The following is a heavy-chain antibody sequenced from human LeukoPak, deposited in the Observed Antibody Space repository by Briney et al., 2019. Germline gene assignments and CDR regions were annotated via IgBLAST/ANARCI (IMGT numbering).Heavy chain of an antibody. J-gene: IGHJ4*02. CDR2: ISGSGGST. Sequence: PGGSLRLSCAASGFTVSSNYMSWVRQAPGKGLEWVSAISGSGGSTYYADSVKGRFTISRDNSKNTLYLQMNSLRAEDTAVYYCAKHPNYDFWSGYYTDFDYWGQGTLVTVSS. D-gene: IGHD3-3*01. V-gene: IGHV3-23*01. CDR3: AKHPNYDFWSGYYTDFDY. CDR1: GFTVSSNY.